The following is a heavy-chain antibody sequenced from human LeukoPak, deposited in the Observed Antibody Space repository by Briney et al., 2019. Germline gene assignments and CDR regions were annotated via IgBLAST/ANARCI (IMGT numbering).Heavy chain of an antibody. CDR2: INPNSGGT. CDR3: AREAYYYGSGSYYNLYYYMDV. Sequence: ASVKVSCKASGYTFTSYAMNWVRQAPGQGLEWMGWINPNSGGTNYAQKFQGRVTMTRDTSISTAYMELSRLRSDDTAVYYCAREAYYYGSGSYYNLYYYMDVWGKGTTVTVSS. D-gene: IGHD3-10*01. J-gene: IGHJ6*03. CDR1: GYTFTSYA. V-gene: IGHV1-2*02.